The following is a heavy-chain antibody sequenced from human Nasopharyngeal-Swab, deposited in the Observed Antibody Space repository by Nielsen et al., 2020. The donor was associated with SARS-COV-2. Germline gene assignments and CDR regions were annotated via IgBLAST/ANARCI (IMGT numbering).Heavy chain of an antibody. D-gene: IGHD3-9*01. Sequence: GESLKIACKGSGYVFSAYWIGWVRQMPGRGLEWIVVIYPGDSDARSSPSFQGQVTFSADKSIDTAYLHLRSLKASDTAIYYCARHDYDILTGYSYWGQGTPVTVSS. CDR1: GYVFSAYW. V-gene: IGHV5-51*01. CDR3: ARHDYDILTGYSY. J-gene: IGHJ4*01. CDR2: IYPGDSDA.